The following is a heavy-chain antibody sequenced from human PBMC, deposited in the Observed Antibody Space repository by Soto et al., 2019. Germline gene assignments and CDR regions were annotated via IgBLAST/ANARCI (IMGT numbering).Heavy chain of an antibody. Sequence: QVQLQESGPGLVKPSQTLSLTCTVSGGSISSGGHYWSWIRQLPGKGLEWIGYIYYSGNTFYNPSLKSRVTISVDTSKNQFSLKLSSVTAVDTALYYCARHSSSWSGAFDIWGQGTMVTVSS. V-gene: IGHV4-31*03. CDR2: IYYSGNT. D-gene: IGHD6-13*01. CDR3: ARHSSSWSGAFDI. CDR1: GGSISSGGHY. J-gene: IGHJ3*02.